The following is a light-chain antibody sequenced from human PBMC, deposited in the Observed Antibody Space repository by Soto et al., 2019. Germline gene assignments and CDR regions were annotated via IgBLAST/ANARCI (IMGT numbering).Light chain of an antibody. V-gene: IGKV1-5*03. J-gene: IGKJ1*01. Sequence: DIQMTQSPSTLSASVGDRVTITCRSSQSISSWLAWYQQKPGKAPKLLIYKASSVESGVPSRFSGSGSGTEFTLTISSLPPDDFATYYCQHYNSYSEAFGQGTKVDIK. CDR2: KAS. CDR3: QHYNSYSEA. CDR1: QSISSW.